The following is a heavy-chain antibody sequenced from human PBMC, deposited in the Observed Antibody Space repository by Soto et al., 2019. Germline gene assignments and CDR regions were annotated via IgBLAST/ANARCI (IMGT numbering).Heavy chain of an antibody. CDR3: TGHYGDYYDY. V-gene: IGHV3-15*01. J-gene: IGHJ4*02. CDR2: IKSKIDSETT. CDR1: GFIFSNAW. D-gene: IGHD4-17*01. Sequence: EVQLVESGGGLVKPGGSLRLSCAASGFIFSNAWMSWVRQAPGKGLERVGRIKSKIDSETTDYGAPVKGRFNIPSDDSKNTLYPQMNSLKTEDTAVYYCTGHYGDYYDYWGQGTLVTVCS.